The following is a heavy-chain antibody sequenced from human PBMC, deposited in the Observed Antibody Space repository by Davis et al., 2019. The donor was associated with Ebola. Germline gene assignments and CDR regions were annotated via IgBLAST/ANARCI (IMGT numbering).Heavy chain of an antibody. J-gene: IGHJ5*02. Sequence: MPSETLSLTCTVSGGSISGDYWSWVRQPPGKGLEWIGYIYFSGITNYNPSLKSRVTISVDTSKNQFSLKLSSVTAADTAVYYCARHGYDFWSGYYTGRWFDPWGQGTLVTVSS. CDR3: ARHGYDFWSGYYTGRWFDP. D-gene: IGHD3-3*01. V-gene: IGHV4-59*08. CDR1: GGSISGDY. CDR2: IYFSGIT.